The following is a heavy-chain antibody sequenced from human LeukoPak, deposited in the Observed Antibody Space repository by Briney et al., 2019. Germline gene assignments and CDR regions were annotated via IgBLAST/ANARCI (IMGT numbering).Heavy chain of an antibody. CDR2: SSVYNGNT. D-gene: IGHD1-1*01. J-gene: IGHJ4*02. V-gene: IGHV1-18*01. CDR3: AKGRRVDADDHFDY. Sequence: RASVKVSCKASGYTFMSYGIHWVRQAPGQGLEWMGWSSVYNGNTNYAQKFQGRVTMTTDTSTDTAYMELRNLLFDDTAVYYCAKGRRVDADDHFDYWGQGTLVTVSS. CDR1: GYTFMSYG.